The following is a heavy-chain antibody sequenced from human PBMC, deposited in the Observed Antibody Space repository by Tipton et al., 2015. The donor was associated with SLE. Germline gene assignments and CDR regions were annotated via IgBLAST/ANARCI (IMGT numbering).Heavy chain of an antibody. CDR2: IRYDGTEK. J-gene: IGHJ4*02. CDR1: GFIFSSSA. CDR3: ARAIAPGSSRISDY. D-gene: IGHD6-13*01. V-gene: IGHV3-33*03. Sequence: RSLRLSCEASGFIFSSSAMHWVRQAPGKGLEWVAFIRYDGTEKYFADSVKGRFTITRDNARNTLYLQMNSLRAEDSALYFCARAIAPGSSRISDYWGQGTLVTVSS.